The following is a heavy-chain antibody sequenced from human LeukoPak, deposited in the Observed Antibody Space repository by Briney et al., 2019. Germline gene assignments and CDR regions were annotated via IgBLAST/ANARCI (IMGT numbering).Heavy chain of an antibody. J-gene: IGHJ5*02. CDR2: ISSSGSTI. CDR1: GFTFSSYE. D-gene: IGHD6-6*01. V-gene: IGHV3-48*03. Sequence: PGGSLRLSCAASGFTFSSYEMNWVRQAPGKGLEWVSYISSSGSTIYYADSVKGRFTISRDNAKNSLYLQMNSLRAEDTAVYYCARNIAARRGFDPWGQGTLVTVSS. CDR3: ARNIAARRGFDP.